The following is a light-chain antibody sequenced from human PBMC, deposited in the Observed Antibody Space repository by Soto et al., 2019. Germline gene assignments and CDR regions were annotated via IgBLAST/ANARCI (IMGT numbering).Light chain of an antibody. J-gene: IGKJ1*01. V-gene: IGKV1-5*01. CDR1: QSINSW. Sequence: DIQMTQSPSTLSASVGDRVTITCRASQSINSWVAWFQQKPGKAPKVLIYDASTLESGVPSRFSGNGSGTEFTLTIDSLQPDDVATYYCQRYYAFSHTFGQGTKVEI. CDR3: QRYYAFSHT. CDR2: DAS.